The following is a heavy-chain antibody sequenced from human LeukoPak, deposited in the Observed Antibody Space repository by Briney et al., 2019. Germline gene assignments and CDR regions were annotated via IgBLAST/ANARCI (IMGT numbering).Heavy chain of an antibody. CDR3: AKTKGSAWYPLDY. D-gene: IGHD6-19*01. CDR1: GFTFSSYA. Sequence: PGGSLRLSCAASGFTFSSYAMSWVRQAPGKGLEWVSAISGSGGSTYYADSVKGRFAISRDNSKNTLYLQMNSLRAEDTAVYYCAKTKGSAWYPLDYWGQGTLVTVSS. CDR2: ISGSGGST. J-gene: IGHJ4*02. V-gene: IGHV3-23*01.